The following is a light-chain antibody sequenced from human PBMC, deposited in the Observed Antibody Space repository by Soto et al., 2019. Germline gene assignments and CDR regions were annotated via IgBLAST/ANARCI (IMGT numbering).Light chain of an antibody. V-gene: IGLV2-14*01. CDR3: SSYTSSITRV. Sequence: QSVLTQPASVSGSPGQSIAISCTGTSSDVGGYNYVSWYQLHLDKAPKLIIYDVSNRPSGVSNRFSGSKSGNTASLTISGLQPEDEADYYCSSYTSSITRVFGTGTKVTVL. CDR2: DVS. J-gene: IGLJ1*01. CDR1: SSDVGGYNY.